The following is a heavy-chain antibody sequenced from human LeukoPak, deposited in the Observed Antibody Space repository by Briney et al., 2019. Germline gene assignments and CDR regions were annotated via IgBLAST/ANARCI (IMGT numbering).Heavy chain of an antibody. V-gene: IGHV4-39*01. CDR3: ARHLGGSGSHDAFDI. J-gene: IGHJ3*02. Sequence: SETLSLTCTVSGGSISSNDYYWDWIRQPPGMGLEYIGSIYYSGSTYYNPSLKSRVTISVDTSKNQLSLKLSSVTAADTAVYYCARHLGGSGSHDAFDIWGQETMVTVSS. CDR2: IYYSGST. D-gene: IGHD3-10*01. CDR1: GGSISSNDYY.